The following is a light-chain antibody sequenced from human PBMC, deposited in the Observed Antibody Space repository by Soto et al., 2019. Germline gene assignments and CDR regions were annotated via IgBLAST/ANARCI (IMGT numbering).Light chain of an antibody. CDR3: SSYTSSSLYV. V-gene: IGLV2-14*01. CDR1: SXDVGGYNY. J-gene: IGLJ1*01. CDR2: EVS. Sequence: QSVLTQPASVSGSPGQSLTISCTGTSXDVGGYNYVSWYQQHPGKAPKLMIYEVSNRPSGVSNRFSGSKSGNTASLTISGLQAEDEADYYCSSYTSSSLYVFGTGTKVTVL.